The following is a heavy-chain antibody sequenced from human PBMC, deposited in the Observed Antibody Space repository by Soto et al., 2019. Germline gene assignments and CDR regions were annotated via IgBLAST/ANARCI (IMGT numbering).Heavy chain of an antibody. CDR1: GGCVSSGDYY. CDR3: ARMVDRGPSFYAFHY. D-gene: IGHD2-8*01. J-gene: IGHJ4*02. CDR2: ISYSGST. V-gene: IGHV4-30-4*01. Sequence: SETLSVTCTVSGGCVSSGDYYWGWVRQPPGKGLEWIGYISYSGSTYYNPSLKSRVTISVDTSKNPFSLKLSSVTAADTAVYYCARMVDRGPSFYAFHYWGQGTLVPVSS.